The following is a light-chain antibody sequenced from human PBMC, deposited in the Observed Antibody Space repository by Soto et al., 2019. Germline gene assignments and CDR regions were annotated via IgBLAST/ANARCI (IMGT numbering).Light chain of an antibody. J-gene: IGLJ1*01. CDR2: NNN. V-gene: IGLV1-44*01. CDR3: AAWDDSLKGLV. CDR1: SSNIGRNT. Sequence: QSVLTQPPSASGTPGQKVTISYSGGSSNIGRNTVNWYQHLPGTAPKLLIYNNNQRPSGGPDRFSGSKSGTSASLAISGLQSEDEADYHCAAWDDSLKGLVLGTGTKVTVL.